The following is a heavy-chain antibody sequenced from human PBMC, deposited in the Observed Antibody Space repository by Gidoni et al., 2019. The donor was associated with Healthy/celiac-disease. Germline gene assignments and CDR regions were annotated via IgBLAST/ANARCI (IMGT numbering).Heavy chain of an antibody. V-gene: IGHV1-8*01. Sequence: QVQLVQSGAEVKKPGASVKVSCKASGYPFTSYDINWVRQATGQGLEWMGWMNPNSGNTGYAQKFQGRVTMTRNTSISTAYMELSSLRSEDTAVYYCARGPPYCSSTSCYRNYGMDVWGQGTTVTVSS. CDR2: MNPNSGNT. CDR1: GYPFTSYD. D-gene: IGHD2-2*01. CDR3: ARGPPYCSSTSCYRNYGMDV. J-gene: IGHJ6*02.